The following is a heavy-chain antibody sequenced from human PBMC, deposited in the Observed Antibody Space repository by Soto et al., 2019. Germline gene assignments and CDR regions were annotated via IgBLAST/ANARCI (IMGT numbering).Heavy chain of an antibody. D-gene: IGHD5-12*01. V-gene: IGHV3-21*01. CDR1: GFTFSSYS. J-gene: IGHJ4*02. CDR2: ISSSSSYI. Sequence: PGGSLRLSCAASGFTFSSYSMNWVRQAPGKGLEWVSSISSSSSYIYYADSVKGRFTISRDNAKNSLYLQMNSLRAEDTAVYYCASLVEMATIYDYWGQGTLVTVSS. CDR3: ASLVEMATIYDY.